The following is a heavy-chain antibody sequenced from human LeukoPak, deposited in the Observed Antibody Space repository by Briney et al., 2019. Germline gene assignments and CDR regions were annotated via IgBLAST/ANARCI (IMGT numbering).Heavy chain of an antibody. CDR1: GYSISSGYY. CDR3: AKSNGYGLVDI. Sequence: SETLSLTCTVSGYSISSGYYWGWIRQPPGKGLEWIGNIFYRGSTFYSPSFSSRITISLDTSRNEFSLKLISMTAADTAVYYCAKSNGYGLVDIWGQGTMVTVSS. D-gene: IGHD3-10*01. V-gene: IGHV4-38-2*02. J-gene: IGHJ3*02. CDR2: IFYRGST.